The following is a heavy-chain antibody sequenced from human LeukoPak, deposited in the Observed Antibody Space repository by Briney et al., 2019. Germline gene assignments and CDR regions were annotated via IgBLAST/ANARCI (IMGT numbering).Heavy chain of an antibody. V-gene: IGHV3-21*04. CDR1: GFTFSSYS. Sequence: GGSLRLSCAASGFTFSSYSMNWVRQAPGKGLEWVSSISSSSSYIYYADSVRGRFTISRHNSKNTLYLQMNSLRAEDTAVYYCARDPQYYDFWSGYYVWGQGTTVTVSS. CDR2: ISSSSSYI. D-gene: IGHD3-3*01. CDR3: ARDPQYYDFWSGYYV. J-gene: IGHJ6*02.